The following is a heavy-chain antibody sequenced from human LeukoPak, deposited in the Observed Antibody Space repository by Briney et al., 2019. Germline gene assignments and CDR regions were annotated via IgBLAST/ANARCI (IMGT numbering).Heavy chain of an antibody. J-gene: IGHJ4*02. D-gene: IGHD4-23*01. CDR3: ARDSSGQDGGNRH. CDR2: ISSSSSTI. CDR1: GFTFSSYS. V-gene: IGHV3-48*04. Sequence: GGSLRLSCAASGFTFSSYSMNWVRQAPGKGLEWVSYISSSSSTIYYADSVKGRFTISRDNAKNSLYLQMNSLRAEDTAVYYCARDSSGQDGGNRHWGQGTLVTVSS.